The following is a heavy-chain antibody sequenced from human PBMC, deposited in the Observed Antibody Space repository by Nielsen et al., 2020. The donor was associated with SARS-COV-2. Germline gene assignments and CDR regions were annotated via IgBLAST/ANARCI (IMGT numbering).Heavy chain of an antibody. CDR1: GFTFSSYD. D-gene: IGHD2-2*01. Sequence: GESLKISCAASGFTFSSYDMHWVRQATGKGLEWVSAIGTAGDTYYPGSVKGRFTISRENAKNSLYLQMNSLRAEDTAVYYCARDLVVPADSYYYGMDVWGQGTTVTVSS. CDR3: ARDLVVPADSYYYGMDV. J-gene: IGHJ6*02. V-gene: IGHV3-13*01. CDR2: IGTAGDT.